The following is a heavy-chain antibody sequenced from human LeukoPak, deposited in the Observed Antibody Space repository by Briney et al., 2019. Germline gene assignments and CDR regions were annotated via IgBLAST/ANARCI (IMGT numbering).Heavy chain of an antibody. D-gene: IGHD3-22*01. V-gene: IGHV1-24*01. CDR1: GYTLTELS. Sequence: ASVKVSCKVSGYTLTELSMHWMRRAPGKGLEWMGGFDPEDGETIYAQKFQGRVTMTEDTSTDTAYMELSSLRSEDTAVYYCATSPSYYYDSSGYFDYWGQGTLVTVSS. CDR3: ATSPSYYYDSSGYFDY. CDR2: FDPEDGET. J-gene: IGHJ4*02.